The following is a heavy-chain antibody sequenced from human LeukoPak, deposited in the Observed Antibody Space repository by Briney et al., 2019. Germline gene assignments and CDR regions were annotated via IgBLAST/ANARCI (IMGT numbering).Heavy chain of an antibody. D-gene: IGHD1-26*01. CDR3: VRRRTGGSSKFPWDY. CDR2: ISGIVGST. CDR1: GFTFSSYA. J-gene: IGHJ4*02. Sequence: PVGPLSLSCAASGFTFSSYAISWVRQAPGKGLEWVSDISGIVGSTYYGDSVKGRFTSSRDNSMKTMYLQMNSLRAEDTAVYYCVRRRTGGSSKFPWDYWGQGTLVTVSS. V-gene: IGHV3-23*01.